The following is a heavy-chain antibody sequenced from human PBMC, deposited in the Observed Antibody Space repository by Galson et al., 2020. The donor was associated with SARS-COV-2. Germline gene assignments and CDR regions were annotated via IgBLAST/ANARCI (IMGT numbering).Heavy chain of an antibody. J-gene: IGHJ6*02. Sequence: ASVKVSCKASGYTFTSYGISWVRQAPGQGLEWMGWISAYNGNTNYAQTLQGRVTMTTDTSTSTAYMELRSRRSDDTAVYYCARERGELLWFGELFTRVGYYYGMDVWGQGTTVTVSS. CDR2: ISAYNGNT. D-gene: IGHD3-10*01. CDR1: GYTFTSYG. CDR3: ARERGELLWFGELFTRVGYYYGMDV. V-gene: IGHV1-18*01.